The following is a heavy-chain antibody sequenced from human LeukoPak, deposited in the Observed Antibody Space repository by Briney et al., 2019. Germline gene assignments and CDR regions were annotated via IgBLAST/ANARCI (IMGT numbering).Heavy chain of an antibody. J-gene: IGHJ3*02. CDR3: AADSVYGLDAFDI. CDR2: INHSGST. Sequence: KPSETLSLTCAVYGGSFSGYYWSWIRQPPGKGLEWIGEINHSGSTNYNPSLKSRVTISVDTSKNQFSLKLSSVTAADTAVYYCAADSVYGLDAFDIWGQGTMVTVSS. V-gene: IGHV4-34*01. D-gene: IGHD1-14*01. CDR1: GGSFSGYY.